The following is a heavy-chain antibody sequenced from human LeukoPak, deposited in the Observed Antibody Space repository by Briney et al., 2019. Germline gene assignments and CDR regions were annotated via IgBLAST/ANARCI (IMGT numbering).Heavy chain of an antibody. CDR1: GFTFSTTW. D-gene: IGHD6-19*01. Sequence: GGSLRLSCGASGFTFSTTWMHWVRQAPGKGLVCVSRINSDGTSTVYADSVKGRFTISRDNAKNTVYLQLNRLSADDTAVYYCARNSGWYGVSWGQGTLVTVSS. CDR2: INSDGTST. CDR3: ARNSGWYGVS. V-gene: IGHV3-74*01. J-gene: IGHJ4*02.